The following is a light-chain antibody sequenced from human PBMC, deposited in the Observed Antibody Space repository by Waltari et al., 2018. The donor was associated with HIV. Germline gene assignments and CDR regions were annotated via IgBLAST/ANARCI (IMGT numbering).Light chain of an antibody. CDR3: GTWDSSLSVWV. V-gene: IGLV1-51*01. J-gene: IGLJ3*02. CDR1: SSNIGNNF. CDR2: DNN. Sequence: QSVLTQPPSVSAAPGQKVTISCSGSSSNIGNNFVSWYQQLPGTAPKLLIYDNNKRPSGIPDRFSGSKSGTSATLGITGLQTGDEADYYCGTWDSSLSVWVFDGGTNLTVL.